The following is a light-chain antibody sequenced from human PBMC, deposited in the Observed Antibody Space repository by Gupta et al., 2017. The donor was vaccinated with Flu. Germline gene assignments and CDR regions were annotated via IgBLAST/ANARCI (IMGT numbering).Light chain of an antibody. J-gene: IGKJ1*01. CDR1: QSLLYANGYNY. Sequence: DTVMTQSPLSLSVTPGEPASISCRSSQSLLYANGYNYLDRYVQKPGQSPQLLIYLASNRASGVPDRFSGSGSGTXFTLKIXRGEAEDVGVYYCRQALHTPKTFGXGTKVEVK. CDR2: LAS. CDR3: RQALHTPKT. V-gene: IGKV2-28*01.